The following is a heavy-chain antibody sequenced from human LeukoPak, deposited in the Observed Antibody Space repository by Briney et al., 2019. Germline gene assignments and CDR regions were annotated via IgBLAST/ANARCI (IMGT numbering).Heavy chain of an antibody. J-gene: IGHJ6*02. V-gene: IGHV3-64*01. Sequence: GGSLGLSCAASGFTFSSYTMHWVRQAPGKGLECVSAVTISGGSTYYANSLKGRFTISRDNSKNTLYLQMGSLRAEDMAVYYCARERNRAMDVWGQGTTVTVSS. CDR1: GFTFSSYT. CDR3: ARERNRAMDV. D-gene: IGHD1-14*01. CDR2: VTISGGST.